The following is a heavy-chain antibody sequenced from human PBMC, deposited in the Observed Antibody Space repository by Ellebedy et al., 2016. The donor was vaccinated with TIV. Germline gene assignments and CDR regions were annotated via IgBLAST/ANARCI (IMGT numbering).Heavy chain of an antibody. Sequence: GGSLRLSRAASGFSFSSYAMSWVRQAPGKGLEWVANIYQDGSDQYYADSVKGRFTISRDNANKSLFLQMNSLRVDDTAVYYCARRGSYGDYAVQVNSWFDTWGQGTLVSVSS. CDR2: IYQDGSDQ. CDR3: ARRGSYGDYAVQVNSWFDT. V-gene: IGHV3-7*01. J-gene: IGHJ5*02. D-gene: IGHD4-17*01. CDR1: GFSFSSYA.